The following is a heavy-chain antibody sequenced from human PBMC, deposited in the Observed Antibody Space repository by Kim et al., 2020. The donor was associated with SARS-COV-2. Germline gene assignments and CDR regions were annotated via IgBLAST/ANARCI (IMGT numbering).Heavy chain of an antibody. J-gene: IGHJ4*02. D-gene: IGHD3-10*01. Sequence: SFQGEVTISADKSISTAYLQWSSLKALDTAMYYCARRFYGSGSYFFGFDYWGQGTLVTVSS. V-gene: IGHV5-51*01. CDR3: ARRFYGSGSYFFGFDY.